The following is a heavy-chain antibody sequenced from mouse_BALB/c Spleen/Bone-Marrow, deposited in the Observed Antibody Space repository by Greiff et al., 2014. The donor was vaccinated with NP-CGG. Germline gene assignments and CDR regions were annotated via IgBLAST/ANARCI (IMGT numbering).Heavy chain of an antibody. J-gene: IGHJ2*01. CDR1: GYTFTSYW. D-gene: IGHD1-1*01. CDR2: IYPSDSYT. V-gene: IGHV1-69*02. CDR3: TREGYYGSSYVDY. Sequence: QVHVKQSGAELVRPGASVKLSCEASGYTFTSYWINWVKQRPGQGLEWIGNIYPSDSYTNYNQKFKDKATLTVDKSSSTAYMQLSSPTSEDSAVYYCTREGYYGSSYVDYWGQGSTLTVSS.